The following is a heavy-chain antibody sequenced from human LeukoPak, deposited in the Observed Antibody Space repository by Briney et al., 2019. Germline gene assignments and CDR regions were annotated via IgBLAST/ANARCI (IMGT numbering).Heavy chain of an antibody. CDR2: ISSTGTTL. CDR1: GFTFSSYE. V-gene: IGHV3-48*03. D-gene: IGHD2-15*01. J-gene: IGHJ4*02. CDR3: ARAPGHCDGGSCFPWDY. Sequence: GGSLRLSCAASGFTFSSYEMNWVRQAPGKGLEWVSYISSTGTTLYYTDSVKGRFTISRDNAKNSLYLQMNSLRAEDTAVYFCARAPGHCDGGSCFPWDYWGQGTLVTVSS.